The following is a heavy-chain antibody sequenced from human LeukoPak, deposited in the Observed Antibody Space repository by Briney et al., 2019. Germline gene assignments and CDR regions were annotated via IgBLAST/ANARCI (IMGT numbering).Heavy chain of an antibody. D-gene: IGHD4-17*01. CDR1: GFTFSSYG. V-gene: IGHV3-23*01. CDR3: ARVSPNTVTTLQYFDY. Sequence: GGSLRLSCGASGFTFSSYGMSWVRQAPGKGLEWGSAISGSGGRTQYADSVKGRFTISRDNSRNTLYLQMNSLRAEDTAAYYCARVSPNTVTTLQYFDYWGQGTLVTVSS. CDR2: ISGSGGRT. J-gene: IGHJ4*02.